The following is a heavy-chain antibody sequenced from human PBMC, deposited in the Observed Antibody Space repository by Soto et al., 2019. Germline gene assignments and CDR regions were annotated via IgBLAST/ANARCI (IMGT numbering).Heavy chain of an antibody. CDR2: LTGNGGTT. Sequence: EVKLWESGGGLVLPGGSLRLYCEASGFTFSNFGMSWVRQAPGKGLEWVSGLTGNGGTTYYADSVKGRFTISRDNSKNTLSLQMNSLTVDDTAVFYCARGGQYQQPYQFDFWGQGTLVTVSS. V-gene: IGHV3-23*01. J-gene: IGHJ4*02. CDR1: GFTFSNFG. CDR3: ARGGQYQQPYQFDF. D-gene: IGHD2-2*01.